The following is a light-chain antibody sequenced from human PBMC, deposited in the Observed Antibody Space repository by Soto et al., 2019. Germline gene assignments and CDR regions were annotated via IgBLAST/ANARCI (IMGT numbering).Light chain of an antibody. CDR3: QQYNNWPPLT. CDR1: QSVSSN. Sequence: EIVMTQSPATLSVSPGERATLSCRASQSVSSNLAWYQQKPGQAPRLLIYGASTRATGIPARFSGSGSGTEFTLTIGSLQSGDFAVYYCQQYNNWPPLTFGQGTRLEIK. V-gene: IGKV3-15*01. J-gene: IGKJ5*01. CDR2: GAS.